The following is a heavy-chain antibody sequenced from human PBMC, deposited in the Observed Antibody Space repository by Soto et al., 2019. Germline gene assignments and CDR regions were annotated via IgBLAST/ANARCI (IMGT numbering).Heavy chain of an antibody. CDR3: SREVQPVVRPEYDS. CDR2: ISSSDST. CDR1: GFTFSTCT. D-gene: IGHD1-1*01. V-gene: IGHV3-21*01. J-gene: IGHJ4*02. Sequence: EVQVVESGGGLVKPGGSLRLSCAVSGFTFSTCTMNWVRQAPGKGLEWVASISSSDSTYYADSVEGRFTISRDSARNSLYLQMRSLRAEDTAVYYCSREVQPVVRPEYDSWGQGTLVTVSS.